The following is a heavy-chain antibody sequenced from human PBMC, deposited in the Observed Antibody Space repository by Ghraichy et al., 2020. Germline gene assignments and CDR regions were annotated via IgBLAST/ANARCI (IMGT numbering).Heavy chain of an antibody. Sequence: SETLSLTCTVSGGSISSYYWSWIRQPAGKGLEWIGRIYTSGSTNYNPSLKSRVTMSVDTSKNQFSLKLSSVTAADTAVYYCAREDTPYYYCSGKELIDAFDIWGQGTMVTVSS. CDR2: IYTSGST. D-gene: IGHD3-10*01. CDR3: AREDTPYYYCSGKELIDAFDI. V-gene: IGHV4-4*07. CDR1: GGSISSYY. J-gene: IGHJ3*02.